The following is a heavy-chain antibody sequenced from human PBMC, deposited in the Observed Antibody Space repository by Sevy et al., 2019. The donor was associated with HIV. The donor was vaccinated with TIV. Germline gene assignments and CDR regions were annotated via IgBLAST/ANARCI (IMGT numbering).Heavy chain of an antibody. CDR3: AGENAWGRGYS. J-gene: IGHJ4*02. CDR1: GGSITSLY. CDR2: IYYNGHI. V-gene: IGHV4-59*08. Sequence: SETLSLTCTVSGGSITSLYWNWIRQPPGKGLEWIANIYYNGHINYNPSLKSRVTLSLDRSKNQVSLRLSPVTAADTAMYYCAGENAWGRGYSWGQGTLVTVSS. D-gene: IGHD1-26*01.